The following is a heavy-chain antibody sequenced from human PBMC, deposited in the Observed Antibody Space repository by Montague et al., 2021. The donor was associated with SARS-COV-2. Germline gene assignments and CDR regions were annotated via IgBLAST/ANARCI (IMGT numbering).Heavy chain of an antibody. J-gene: IGHJ5*01. CDR2: IYHSGTT. CDR3: ARHPTGYPNWFDS. CDR1: GDSITNNYY. V-gene: IGHV4-38-2*02. Sequence: SETLSLTCTVSGDSITNNYYWGWIRQPPGKGLEWIGTIYHSGTTYYNPSLKSRVTISVDTSNNQFSLKPTSVTAADTAVYFCARHPTGYPNWFDSWGQGTSVIVSS. D-gene: IGHD3-9*01.